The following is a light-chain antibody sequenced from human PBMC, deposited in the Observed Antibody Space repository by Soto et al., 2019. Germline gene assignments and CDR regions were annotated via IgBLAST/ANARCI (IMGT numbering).Light chain of an antibody. CDR2: WKSDSDK. Sequence: QPVLTQPSSLSASPGASASLTCTLRSGINVDSYRIFWYRQKPGSPPQYLLRWKSDSDKQQDSGGPSRFSGSKDASANAGILLISGLQSEDEADFYCMIWHNSAYVFGTGTKLTVL. CDR1: SGINVDSYR. J-gene: IGLJ1*01. CDR3: MIWHNSAYV. V-gene: IGLV5-45*03.